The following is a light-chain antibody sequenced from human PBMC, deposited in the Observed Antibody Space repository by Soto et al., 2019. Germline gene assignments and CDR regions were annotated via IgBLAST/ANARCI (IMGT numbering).Light chain of an antibody. Sequence: DIQMTQSPSTLSASVGDRVTITCRASQSISYWLAWYQQKPGKAPKLLIYDASSLESGVPSRFSGSGSGTEFTLTISSLQPDDFATYYCQQYNSYSTAWTFGQGTKVDI. V-gene: IGKV1-5*01. CDR3: QQYNSYSTAWT. J-gene: IGKJ1*01. CDR1: QSISYW. CDR2: DAS.